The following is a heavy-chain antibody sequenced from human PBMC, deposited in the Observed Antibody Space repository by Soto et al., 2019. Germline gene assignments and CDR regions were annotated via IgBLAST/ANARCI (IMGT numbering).Heavy chain of an antibody. CDR1: GYTFTSYG. CDR3: ASVLLWFGYLNKKSYYYYRMDV. CDR2: ISAYNGNT. V-gene: IGHV1-18*01. J-gene: IGHJ6*02. D-gene: IGHD3-10*01. Sequence: ASVKVSCKASGYTFTSYGISWVRQAPGQGLEWMGWISAYNGNTNYAQKLQGRVTMTTDTSTSTAYMELRSLRSDDTAVYYCASVLLWFGYLNKKSYYYYRMDVWGQGTTVTVSS.